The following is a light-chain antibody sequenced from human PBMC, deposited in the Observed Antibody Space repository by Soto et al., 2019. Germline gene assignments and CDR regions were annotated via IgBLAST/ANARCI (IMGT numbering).Light chain of an antibody. V-gene: IGKV1-5*03. CDR2: KAS. CDR1: QTISSW. Sequence: DIQMPQSPSTLSGSVGDSVTITCRASQTISSWLAWYQQKPGKAHKLLIYKASTLKSGVPSRFSGSGSGTEFTLTISSLQPDDFATYYCQHYNSYSEAFGQGNKVDIK. CDR3: QHYNSYSEA. J-gene: IGKJ1*01.